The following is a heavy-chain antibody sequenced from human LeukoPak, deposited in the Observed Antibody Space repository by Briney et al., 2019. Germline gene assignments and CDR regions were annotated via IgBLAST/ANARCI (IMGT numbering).Heavy chain of an antibody. CDR2: INPNSGST. J-gene: IGHJ4*02. D-gene: IGHD5-18*01. CDR3: ARGGIQLWFLVDY. V-gene: IGHV1-2*02. CDR1: GYTFTGYF. Sequence: GASVKVSCKASGYTFTGYFMHWVRQAPGQGLEWMGWINPNSGSTNYAQKFQGRVTMTRDTSISTAYMELSSLRSDDTAVYYCARGGIQLWFLVDYWGQGTLVTVSS.